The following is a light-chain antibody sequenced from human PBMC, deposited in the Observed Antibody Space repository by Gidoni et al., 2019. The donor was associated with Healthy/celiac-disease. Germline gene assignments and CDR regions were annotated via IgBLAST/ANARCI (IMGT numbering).Light chain of an antibody. CDR2: AAS. Sequence: DIQMTQSPSSLSASVGDRVTITCRASQGISNSLAWYQQKPGKAPKLLLYAASRLESGVPSRFSGSGSGTDYTLTISSLQQEDFATYYCQQYYSTPPWTFGQGTKVEIK. V-gene: IGKV1-NL1*01. J-gene: IGKJ1*01. CDR3: QQYYSTPPWT. CDR1: QGISNS.